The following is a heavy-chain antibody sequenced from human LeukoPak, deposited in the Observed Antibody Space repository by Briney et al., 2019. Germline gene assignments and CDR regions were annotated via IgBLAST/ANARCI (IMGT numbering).Heavy chain of an antibody. V-gene: IGHV4-59*01. D-gene: IGHD6-19*01. CDR2: VYYSGGGT. J-gene: IGHJ4*02. Sequence: SETLSLTCTVSGGSIGRYYWSWIRQPPGKGPEWIGYVYYSGGGTNYNPSLKSRVTMSVDTSKNHFSLKLGSVTAADTAVYYCARGNSSGWYGGFDYWGQGILVTVSS. CDR3: ARGNSSGWYGGFDY. CDR1: GGSIGRYY.